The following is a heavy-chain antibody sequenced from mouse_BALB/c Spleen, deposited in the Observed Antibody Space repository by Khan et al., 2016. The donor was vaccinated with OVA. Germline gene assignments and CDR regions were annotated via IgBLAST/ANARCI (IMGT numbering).Heavy chain of an antibody. CDR3: ARTARIKY. CDR2: ISYSGST. V-gene: IGHV3-2*02. J-gene: IGHJ2*01. D-gene: IGHD1-2*01. Sequence: EVQLQESGPGLVKPSQSLSLTCTVTGYSITSGYGWNWIRQFPGHKLEWMGYISYSGSTNYNPSLKSRISITRDTSQNQFFLQLNSVTTEDTATYYCARTARIKYWGQGTTLTVSS. CDR1: GYSITSGYG.